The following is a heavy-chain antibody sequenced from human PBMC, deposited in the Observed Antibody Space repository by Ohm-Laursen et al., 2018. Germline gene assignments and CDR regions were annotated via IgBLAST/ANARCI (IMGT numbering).Heavy chain of an antibody. D-gene: IGHD3-22*01. CDR2: ISGSGGST. Sequence: SLRLSCAASGFTFSDYSMTWIRQAPGKGLEWVSAISGSGGSTYYADSVKGRFTISRDNSKNTLYLQMNSLRAEDTAVYYCAKDSQYYDSSGYQDWGQGTLVTVSS. CDR3: AKDSQYYDSSGYQD. J-gene: IGHJ4*02. CDR1: GFTFSDYS. V-gene: IGHV3-23*01.